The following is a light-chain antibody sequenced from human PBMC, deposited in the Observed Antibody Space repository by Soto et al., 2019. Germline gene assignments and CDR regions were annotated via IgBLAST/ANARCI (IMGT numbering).Light chain of an antibody. Sequence: EIVLTQSPGTLSLSPGERATLSCRASQIFGSSYLAWYQQTPGQPPRLLIFGASTRAAGVPDRFSGSGSGTDFTLTISSLRSEDIAVYFCQQYGDPPWTFGQGTKVEF. CDR1: QIFGSSY. CDR2: GAS. CDR3: QQYGDPPWT. J-gene: IGKJ1*01. V-gene: IGKV3-20*01.